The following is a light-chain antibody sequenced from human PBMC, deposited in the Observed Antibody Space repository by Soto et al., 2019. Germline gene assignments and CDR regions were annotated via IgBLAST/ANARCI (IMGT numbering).Light chain of an antibody. J-gene: IGKJ2*01. CDR3: QHYDESLVAYA. V-gene: IGKV3-20*01. Sequence: ELVLTQSPVTLSVSPGDRATLSCRASQNFPTRSLAWYQWRPGQSPKLLIRAVSSRAAGIPHRFTGTGSGTDFTLTINGLEPEDSAVYYCQHYDESLVAYAFGQGTKLEIK. CDR1: QNFPTRS. CDR2: AVS.